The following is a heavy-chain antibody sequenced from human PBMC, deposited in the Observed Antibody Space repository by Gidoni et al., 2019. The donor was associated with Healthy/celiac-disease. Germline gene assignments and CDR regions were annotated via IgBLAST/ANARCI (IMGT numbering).Heavy chain of an antibody. D-gene: IGHD3-22*01. Sequence: QVQLQQWGAGLVKPSEPLSLTCAGYGGSFSGSDWHWIRQPPGKGLEWIGEINHSGSTNYNPSLKSRVTISVDTSKIQFSLKLSSVTAADTAVYYCARGLRLLRITMIKGRNWFDPWGQGTLVTVSS. CDR1: GGSFSGSD. V-gene: IGHV4-34*01. CDR2: INHSGST. J-gene: IGHJ5*02. CDR3: ARGLRLLRITMIKGRNWFDP.